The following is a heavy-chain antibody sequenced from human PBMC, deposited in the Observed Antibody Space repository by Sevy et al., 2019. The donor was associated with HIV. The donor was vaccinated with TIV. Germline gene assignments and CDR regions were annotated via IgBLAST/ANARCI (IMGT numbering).Heavy chain of an antibody. CDR3: TTDTVTTGAFDI. CDR1: GFTFSNAW. D-gene: IGHD4-17*01. J-gene: IGHJ3*02. CDR2: IKSKTDGGTT. Sequence: GGSLRLSCAASGFTFSNAWMSWVRQAPGKGLEWVGRIKSKTDGGTTDYAAPVKGRFTISRDDSKNTRYLQMNSLKTEDTAVYYCTTDTVTTGAFDIWGQGTMVTVSS. V-gene: IGHV3-15*01.